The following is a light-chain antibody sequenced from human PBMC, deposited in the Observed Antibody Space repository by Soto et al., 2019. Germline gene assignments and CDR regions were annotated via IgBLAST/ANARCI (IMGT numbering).Light chain of an antibody. V-gene: IGLV7-46*01. CDR1: TGAVTSRHY. Sequence: QAVVTQEPSWTVSPGGTVTLTGASRTGAVTSRHYPSWFQQKPGQVPRALIFDTSNKHSWTPARFSGSHLGGIPALNLSGAQPEDEADYYCSLSYSGVRVFGGGTKLTVL. CDR3: SLSYSGVRV. CDR2: DTS. J-gene: IGLJ3*02.